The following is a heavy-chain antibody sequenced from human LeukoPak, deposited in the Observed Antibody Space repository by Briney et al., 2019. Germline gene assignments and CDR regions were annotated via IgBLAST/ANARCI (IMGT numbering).Heavy chain of an antibody. CDR3: ARDSLYAFDI. Sequence: GGSLRLSCAASGFTFSTFGMHWVRQAPGKGLEWVSYITGSSNIYYADSVKGRFTISRDNAKNSLYLQMNSLRDEDTAVYYCARDSLYAFDIWGQGTMVTVSS. CDR1: GFTFSTFG. J-gene: IGHJ3*02. V-gene: IGHV3-48*02. D-gene: IGHD2-8*01. CDR2: ITGSSNI.